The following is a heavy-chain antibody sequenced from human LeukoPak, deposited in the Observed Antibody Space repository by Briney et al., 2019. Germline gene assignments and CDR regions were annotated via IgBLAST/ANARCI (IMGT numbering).Heavy chain of an antibody. CDR1: GGSISSGDYY. Sequence: SETLSLTCTVSGGSISSGDYYWSWIRQPPGKGLEWIGYIYYSGSTYYNPSLKSRVTISADTSKNQFSLKLSSVTAADTAVYYCARALEGGFRYFDYWGQGTLVTVSS. CDR3: ARALEGGFRYFDY. J-gene: IGHJ4*02. V-gene: IGHV4-30-4*01. D-gene: IGHD3-16*01. CDR2: IYYSGST.